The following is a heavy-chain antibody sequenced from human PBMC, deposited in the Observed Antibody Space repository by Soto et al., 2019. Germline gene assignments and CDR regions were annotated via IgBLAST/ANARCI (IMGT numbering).Heavy chain of an antibody. Sequence: QVQLVESGGGVVQPGRSLRLSCAASGFTFSSYGMHWVRQAPGKGLEWVAVIWYDGSNKYYADSVKGRFTISRDNSKNTLYLQRNSLRAEDTAVYYCARFGAVAFGGLQDWGQGTLVTVSS. D-gene: IGHD6-19*01. CDR3: ARFGAVAFGGLQD. CDR2: IWYDGSNK. J-gene: IGHJ4*02. CDR1: GFTFSSYG. V-gene: IGHV3-33*01.